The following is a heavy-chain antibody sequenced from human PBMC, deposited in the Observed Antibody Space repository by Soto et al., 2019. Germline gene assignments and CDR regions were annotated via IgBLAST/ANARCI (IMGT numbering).Heavy chain of an antibody. CDR2: INHSGGT. CDR3: AGLPLIGGTDY. V-gene: IGHV4-34*01. CDR1: GGSFSAYY. Sequence: PSETLSLTCAVYGGSFSAYYWSWIRQPPGKGLEWIGEINHSGGTNYNPSLKSRVTISVDTSKKQFSLKLSSVPATDTAVHYCAGLPLIGGTDYWGQGTLVTASS. D-gene: IGHD1-26*01. J-gene: IGHJ4*02.